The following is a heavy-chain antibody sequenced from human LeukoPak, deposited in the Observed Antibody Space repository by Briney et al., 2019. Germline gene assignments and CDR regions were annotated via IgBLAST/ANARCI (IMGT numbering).Heavy chain of an antibody. V-gene: IGHV4-4*07. Sequence: SETLSLTCTVSGCSISSYCWSRIRQAAGKGLEWIGSIYTSGSNNYNPSLESGVTMSVDTSNNQFSLKLSSVPAADTAVYYCARANYYGSGPYYYYMDVWGKGATVTVSS. CDR1: GCSISSYC. J-gene: IGHJ6*03. CDR2: IYTSGSN. D-gene: IGHD3-10*01. CDR3: ARANYYGSGPYYYYMDV.